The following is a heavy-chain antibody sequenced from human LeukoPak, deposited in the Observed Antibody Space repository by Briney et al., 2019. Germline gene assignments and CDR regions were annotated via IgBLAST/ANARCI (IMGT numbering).Heavy chain of an antibody. Sequence: ASVTVSCKSSAYTFTGYYMHWVRQAPGPGHERMGWINPNSGGTNYAQKFQGRVTMTRDRSISTAYMELSRLRSDDTAGYYCARDSDYGYYGDYWGQGTLGTVPS. J-gene: IGHJ4*02. CDR2: INPNSGGT. V-gene: IGHV1-2*02. CDR1: AYTFTGYY. CDR3: ARDSDYGYYGDY. D-gene: IGHD4-17*01.